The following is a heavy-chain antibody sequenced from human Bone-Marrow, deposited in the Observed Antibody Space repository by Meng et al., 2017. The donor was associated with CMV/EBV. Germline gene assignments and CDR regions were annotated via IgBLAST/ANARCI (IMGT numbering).Heavy chain of an antibody. CDR3: ARDGGMYYDFWSGSSDYYGMDV. CDR2: INWNGGST. J-gene: IGHJ6*02. CDR1: GFTFSSYS. V-gene: IGHV3-20*04. Sequence: GGSLRLSCAASGFTFSSYSMNWVRRAPGKGLEWVSGINWNGGSTGYADSVKGRFTISRDNAKNSLYLQMNSLRAEDTALYYCARDGGMYYDFWSGSSDYYGMDVWGQGTTVTVSS. D-gene: IGHD3-3*01.